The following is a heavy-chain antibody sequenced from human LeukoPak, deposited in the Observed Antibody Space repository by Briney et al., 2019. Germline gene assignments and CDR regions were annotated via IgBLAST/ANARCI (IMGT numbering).Heavy chain of an antibody. CDR1: GLTFSTYA. CDR2: ISYDGRQN. Sequence: GGSLRLSCEVSGLTFSTYAMNWVRQAPGKGLEWVAVISYDGRQNYYADSVKGRFTISRDNSKNTLYLQMNSLRDEDSAAYYCARVYLERLTAGYFDHWGQGTWVTVSP. CDR3: ARVYLERLTAGYFDH. V-gene: IGHV3-30*04. D-gene: IGHD2-8*01. J-gene: IGHJ4*02.